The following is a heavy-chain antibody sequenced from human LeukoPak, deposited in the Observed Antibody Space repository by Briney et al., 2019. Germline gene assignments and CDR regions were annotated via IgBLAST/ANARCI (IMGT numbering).Heavy chain of an antibody. CDR3: ARHIITGLLRPFDY. V-gene: IGHV4-39*01. CDR1: GASISSSSHY. J-gene: IGHJ4*02. D-gene: IGHD1-20*01. Sequence: SETLSLTCTVSGASISSSSHYWGWIRQPPGEGLEWIGSFSYSGSTYYNPSLKSRVTISVDTSKSQFSLKLSSVTAADTAVYYCARHIITGLLRPFDYWGQGTLITVSS. CDR2: FSYSGST.